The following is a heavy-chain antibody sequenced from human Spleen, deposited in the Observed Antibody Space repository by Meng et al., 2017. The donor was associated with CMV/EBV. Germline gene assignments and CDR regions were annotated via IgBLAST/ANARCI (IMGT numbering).Heavy chain of an antibody. CDR2: IFYIGST. CDR1: GGSITDYY. D-gene: IGHD3-10*01. Sequence: SETLSLTCTVSGGSITDYYWSWIRQPPGKGLEWIGYIFYIGSTNYNPSLKSRVTISVDTSKNQFSLKLSSVTAADTAVYYCARAGYYYYGMDVWGQGTTVTVSS. J-gene: IGHJ6*02. V-gene: IGHV4-59*12. CDR3: ARAGYYYYGMDV.